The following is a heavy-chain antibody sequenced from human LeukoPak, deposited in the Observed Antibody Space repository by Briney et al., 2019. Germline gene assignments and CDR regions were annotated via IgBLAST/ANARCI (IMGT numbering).Heavy chain of an antibody. CDR2: ISSSGSTI. V-gene: IGHV3-48*03. D-gene: IGHD4-17*01. CDR1: GFTFSSYE. J-gene: IGHJ4*02. Sequence: PGGSLRLSCAASGFTFSSYEMNWVRQAPGKGLEWVSYISSSGSTIYYADSVKGRFTISRDNAENSLYLQMNSLRAEDTAVYYCARESLAVTTYHFDYWGQGTLVTVSS. CDR3: ARESLAVTTYHFDY.